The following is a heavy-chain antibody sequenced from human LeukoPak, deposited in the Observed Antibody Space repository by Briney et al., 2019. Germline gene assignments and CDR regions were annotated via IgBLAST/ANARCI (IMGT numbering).Heavy chain of an antibody. CDR3: ARDQPPFDP. CDR1: GFTFSTYA. V-gene: IGHV3-21*01. Sequence: PGGSLRLSCAVSGFTFSTYAMTWVRQAPGKGLEWVSSISSSSSYIYYADSVKGRFTISRDNAKNSLYLQMNSLRAEDTAVYYCARDQPPFDPWGQGTLVTVSS. CDR2: ISSSSSYI. J-gene: IGHJ5*02.